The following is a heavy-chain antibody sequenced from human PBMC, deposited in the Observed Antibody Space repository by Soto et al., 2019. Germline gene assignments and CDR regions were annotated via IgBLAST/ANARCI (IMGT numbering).Heavy chain of an antibody. CDR3: ARGEGGRSVLMVYATDPYYYYYMDV. J-gene: IGHJ6*03. D-gene: IGHD2-8*01. CDR2: IIPILGIA. Sequence: QVQLVQSGAEVKKPGSSVKVSCKASGGTFSSYTISWVRQAPGQGLEWMGRIIPILGIANYAQKFQGRVTITADKSTSTAYMELSSLRSEDTAVYYCARGEGGRSVLMVYATDPYYYYYMDVWGKGTTVTVSS. V-gene: IGHV1-69*02. CDR1: GGTFSSYT.